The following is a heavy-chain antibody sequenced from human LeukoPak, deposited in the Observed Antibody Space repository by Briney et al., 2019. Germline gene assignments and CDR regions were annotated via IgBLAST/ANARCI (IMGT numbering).Heavy chain of an antibody. CDR2: IYHSGST. CDR3: ARPNIRYCSGGACSNDGSDY. V-gene: IGHV4-38-2*02. J-gene: IGHJ4*02. Sequence: SSETLSLTCTVSGYSISSAYYWGWIRQPPGKGLEWIGSIYHSGSTYYNLSLKSRVTISVDTSKNQFSLKLSSVTAADTAVYYCARPNIRYCSGGACSNDGSDYWGQGTLVTVSS. D-gene: IGHD2-15*01. CDR1: GYSISSAYY.